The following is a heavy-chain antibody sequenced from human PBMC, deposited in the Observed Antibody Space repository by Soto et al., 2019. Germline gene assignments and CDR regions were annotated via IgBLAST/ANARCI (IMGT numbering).Heavy chain of an antibody. Sequence: SETLSLTCTVSGGSISSGDYYWSWIRQPPGKGLEWIGYIYYTGSTYYNPSLKSRLTISVDTSKNQFSLKLTSVTAADTAVYFCARYQKGPFDYWGQGTLVTVSS. D-gene: IGHD2-2*01. V-gene: IGHV4-30-4*01. CDR3: ARYQKGPFDY. J-gene: IGHJ4*02. CDR1: GGSISSGDYY. CDR2: IYYTGST.